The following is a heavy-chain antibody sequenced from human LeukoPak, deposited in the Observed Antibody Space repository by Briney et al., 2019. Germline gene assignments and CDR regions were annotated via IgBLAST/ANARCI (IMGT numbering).Heavy chain of an antibody. CDR2: ISYDGSNK. Sequence: GGSLRLSCAASGFSFSNYWMTWVRQAPGRGLEWVAVISYDGSNKYYADSVKGRFTISRDNSKNTLYLQMNSLRAEDTAVYYCADSSGWLTDLDYWGQGTLVTVSS. CDR1: GFSFSNYW. CDR3: ADSSGWLTDLDY. J-gene: IGHJ4*02. D-gene: IGHD6-19*01. V-gene: IGHV3-30-3*01.